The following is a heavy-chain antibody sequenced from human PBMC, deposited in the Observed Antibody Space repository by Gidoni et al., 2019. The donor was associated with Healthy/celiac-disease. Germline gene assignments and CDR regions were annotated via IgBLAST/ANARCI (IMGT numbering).Heavy chain of an antibody. Sequence: LQLQASGPGLVKPSETLSLTCTVSGGSISSSSYYWGWIRQPPGKGLEWIGSIYYSGSTYYNPSLKSRVTISVDTSKNQFSLKLSSVTAADTAVYYWARRTDILTGYEYGMDVWGQGTTVTVSS. CDR1: GGSISSSSYY. V-gene: IGHV4-39*07. CDR3: ARRTDILTGYEYGMDV. D-gene: IGHD3-9*01. CDR2: IYYSGST. J-gene: IGHJ6*02.